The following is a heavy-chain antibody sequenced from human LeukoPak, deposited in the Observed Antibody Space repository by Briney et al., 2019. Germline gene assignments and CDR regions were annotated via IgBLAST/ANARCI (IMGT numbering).Heavy chain of an antibody. CDR2: INPNSGGT. Sequence: GASVKVSCKASGYTFSGYYMHWVRQAPGQGLEWMGWINPNSGGTNYAQKIQGRVTMTTNTSTSTAYMELRSLRSDDTAVYYCARDQTWAKLFDYWGQGTLVTVSS. J-gene: IGHJ4*02. D-gene: IGHD7-27*01. V-gene: IGHV1-2*02. CDR1: GYTFSGYY. CDR3: ARDQTWAKLFDY.